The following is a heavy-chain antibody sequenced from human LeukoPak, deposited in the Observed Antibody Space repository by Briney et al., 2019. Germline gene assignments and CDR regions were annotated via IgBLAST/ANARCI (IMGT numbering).Heavy chain of an antibody. CDR3: ARDLKEVLWFGERDYYYGMDV. D-gene: IGHD3-10*01. J-gene: IGHJ6*02. Sequence: GGSLRLSCAASGFTFSSYSMNWVRQAPGKGLEWVSYISSSSSTIYYADSVKGRFTISRDNAKNSLYLQMNSLRAEDTAVYYCARDLKEVLWFGERDYYYGMDVWGQGTTVTVSS. CDR2: ISSSSSTI. V-gene: IGHV3-48*01. CDR1: GFTFSSYS.